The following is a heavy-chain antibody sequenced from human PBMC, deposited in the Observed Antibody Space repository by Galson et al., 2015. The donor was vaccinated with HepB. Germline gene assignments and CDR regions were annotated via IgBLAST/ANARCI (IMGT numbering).Heavy chain of an antibody. CDR1: GGSISSYY. D-gene: IGHD3-16*01. J-gene: IGHJ4*02. V-gene: IGHV4-59*01. CDR2: IYYSGST. Sequence: LSLTCTVSGGSISSYYWSWIRQPPGKGLEWIGYIYYSGSTNYNPSLKSRVTISVDTSKNQFSLKLSSVTAADTAVYYCARHYGPVYYFDYWGQGTLVTVSS. CDR3: ARHYGPVYYFDY.